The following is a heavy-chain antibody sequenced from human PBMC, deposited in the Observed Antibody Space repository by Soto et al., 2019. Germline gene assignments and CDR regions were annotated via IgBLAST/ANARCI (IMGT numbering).Heavy chain of an antibody. Sequence: PGGSLRLSCAASGFTFSNYAMSWVRQPPGKGLEWASIIGGSGGNTYYADSVKGRFTISRDNSKNTLYLQMNSLRAGDTAVYYCAKGAYDSLGSSSDFWGQGTLVTVSS. CDR2: IGGSGGNT. CDR1: GFTFSNYA. V-gene: IGHV3-23*01. J-gene: IGHJ4*02. D-gene: IGHD3-22*01. CDR3: AKGAYDSLGSSSDF.